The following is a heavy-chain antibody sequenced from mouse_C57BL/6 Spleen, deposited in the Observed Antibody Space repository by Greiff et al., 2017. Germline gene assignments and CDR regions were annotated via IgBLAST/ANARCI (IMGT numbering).Heavy chain of an antibody. CDR2: IWWDDDK. CDR3: VRGTTVVAPLGYAMDY. V-gene: IGHV8-8*01. Sequence: QVTLKESGPGILQPSQTLSLTCSFSGFSLSTFGMGVGWIRQPSGKGLEWLAHIWWDDDKYYNPALKRRLTISKDTSKNQVFLKVANVDTSDTSTYYCVRGTTVVAPLGYAMDYWGQGTSVTVSS. J-gene: IGHJ4*01. CDR1: GFSLSTFGMG. D-gene: IGHD1-1*01.